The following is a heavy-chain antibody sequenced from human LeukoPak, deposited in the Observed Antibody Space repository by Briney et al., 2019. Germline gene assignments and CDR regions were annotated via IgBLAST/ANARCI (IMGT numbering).Heavy chain of an antibody. CDR1: GGSFSGYY. CDR2: INHSGST. CDR3: ARDKDYYYYMDV. V-gene: IGHV4-34*01. Sequence: TSETLSLTCAVYGGSFSGYYWSWIRQPPGKGLEWIGEINHSGSTNYNPSLKSRVTISVDTSKNQFSLKLSSVTAADTAVYYCARDKDYYYYMDVWGKGTTVTIS. J-gene: IGHJ6*03.